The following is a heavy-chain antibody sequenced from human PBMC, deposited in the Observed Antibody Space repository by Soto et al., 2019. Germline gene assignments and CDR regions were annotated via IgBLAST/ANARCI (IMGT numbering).Heavy chain of an antibody. J-gene: IGHJ4*03. Sequence: QVRLVQSGAEVKKAGASVKVSCKTSGYIFTGYFIHWVRQTPGQGLQWMGRITPNSGDTNYGQTFQGRVTFTPDTTTSTAYMELSGLRSDDTALDYCVRWGYGSTSLEFWGQGTLVTVAS. D-gene: IGHD4-17*01. V-gene: IGHV1-2*06. CDR1: GYIFTGYF. CDR2: ITPNSGDT. CDR3: VRWGYGSTSLEF.